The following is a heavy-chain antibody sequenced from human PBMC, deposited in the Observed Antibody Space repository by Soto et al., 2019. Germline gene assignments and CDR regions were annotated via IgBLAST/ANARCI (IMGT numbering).Heavy chain of an antibody. CDR3: PKGPLSSGYELDY. V-gene: IGHV3-23*01. J-gene: IGHJ4*02. Sequence: EVQLLDSGGGLVQPGGSLSLSCAASGFTFSNYALNWVRQAPGTGLDRVSAISGSGGSTYYADSVKGRFTISRDNSKNTLYLQMSILRAEDTAVYYCPKGPLSSGYELDYWGQGTLVTFSS. D-gene: IGHD5-12*01. CDR1: GFTFSNYA. CDR2: ISGSGGST.